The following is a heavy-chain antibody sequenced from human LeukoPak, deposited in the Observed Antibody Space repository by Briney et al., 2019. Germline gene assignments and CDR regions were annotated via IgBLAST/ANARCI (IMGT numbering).Heavy chain of an antibody. Sequence: SETLSLTCIVSGFSITDRAYHWGYIRQPPGKGLEWIGSVHYTGNTNYNPSLKSRVTISLDTSKSQFSLRLTSVTAADTAVYYCARVRQLIEAGTFDVWGQGTVVTISS. V-gene: IGHV4-39*07. CDR2: VHYTGNT. D-gene: IGHD6-19*01. J-gene: IGHJ3*01. CDR1: GFSITDRAYH. CDR3: ARVRQLIEAGTFDV.